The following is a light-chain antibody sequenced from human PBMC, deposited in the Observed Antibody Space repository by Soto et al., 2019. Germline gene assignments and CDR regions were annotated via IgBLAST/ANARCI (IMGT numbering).Light chain of an antibody. CDR3: KQYQSSWA. CDR2: DAS. CDR1: QSISSW. J-gene: IGKJ1*01. Sequence: DIQMTQSPSSLSSSLGDRVTITCRASQSISSWLAWYQQKPGKAPNLLIYDASSLESGVQSRFSGSGSGTESTLTIRSLQPDDFATYYCKQYQSSWAFGQGTKVDIK. V-gene: IGKV1-5*01.